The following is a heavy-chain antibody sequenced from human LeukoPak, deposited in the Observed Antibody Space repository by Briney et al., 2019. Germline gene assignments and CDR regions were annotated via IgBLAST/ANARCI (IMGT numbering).Heavy chain of an antibody. J-gene: IGHJ5*02. CDR2: FDPEDGET. Sequence: ASVKVSCKVSGYTLTELSMHWVRQAPGKGLEWMGGFDPEDGETIYAQKLQGRVTMTTDTSTSTAYMELRSLRSDDTAVYYCARWGMVRETYWFDPWGQGTLVTVSS. CDR3: ARWGMVRETYWFDP. D-gene: IGHD3-10*01. CDR1: GYTLTELS. V-gene: IGHV1-24*01.